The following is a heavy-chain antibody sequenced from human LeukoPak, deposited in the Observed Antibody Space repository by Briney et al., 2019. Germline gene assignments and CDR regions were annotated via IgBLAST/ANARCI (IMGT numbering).Heavy chain of an antibody. CDR1: GFTFSSYE. J-gene: IGHJ4*02. Sequence: PGGSLRLSCAASGFTFSSYEMNWVRQAPGKGLEWVSYISSSGSIIYYADSVKGRFTISRDNAKNSLYLQMNSLRAEDTAVYYCARGLRYYDSSGYYNYWGQGTLVTVSS. CDR2: ISSSGSII. D-gene: IGHD3-22*01. V-gene: IGHV3-48*03. CDR3: ARGLRYYDSSGYYNY.